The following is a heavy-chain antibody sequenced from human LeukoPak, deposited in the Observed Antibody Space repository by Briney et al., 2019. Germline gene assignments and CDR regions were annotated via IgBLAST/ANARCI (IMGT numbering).Heavy chain of an antibody. CDR1: GFTFSSYS. V-gene: IGHV3-48*04. J-gene: IGHJ3*02. D-gene: IGHD4-23*01. Sequence: GGSLRLSCAASGFTFSSYSMNWVRQPPGKGLEWVSYISSSSSTIYYADSVKGRFTISRDNAKNSLYLQMNSLRAEDTAVYYCARDRVVTRLSDAFDIWGQGTMVTVSS. CDR3: ARDRVVTRLSDAFDI. CDR2: ISSSSSTI.